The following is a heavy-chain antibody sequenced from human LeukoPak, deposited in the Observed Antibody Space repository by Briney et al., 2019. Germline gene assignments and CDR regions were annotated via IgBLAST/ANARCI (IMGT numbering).Heavy chain of an antibody. D-gene: IGHD2-2*01. CDR1: GGSFSGYY. Sequence: SETLSLTCAVYGGSFSGYYWSWIRQPPGKGLEWIGEINHSGSTNYNPSLKSRVTILVDTSKNQFSLKLSSVTAADTAVYYCARLPVVPATIDYWGQGTLVTVSS. V-gene: IGHV4-34*01. CDR2: INHSGST. CDR3: ARLPVVPATIDY. J-gene: IGHJ4*02.